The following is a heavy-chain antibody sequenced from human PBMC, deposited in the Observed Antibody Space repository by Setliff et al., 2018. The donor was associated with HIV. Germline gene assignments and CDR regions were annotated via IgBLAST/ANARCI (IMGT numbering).Heavy chain of an antibody. D-gene: IGHD3-22*01. J-gene: IGHJ5*02. V-gene: IGHV5-51*01. CDR3: ARAPNSPYYSNVWYADH. Sequence: GESLKISCKSSGYSFTTYWIGWVRQMPGKGLEWMAILYPGDSDTRYSPSFQSQVTVSADKSIGTAYLQWNSLKASDTALYFCARAPNSPYYSNVWYADHWGQGTLVTVSS. CDR1: GYSFTTYW. CDR2: LYPGDSDT.